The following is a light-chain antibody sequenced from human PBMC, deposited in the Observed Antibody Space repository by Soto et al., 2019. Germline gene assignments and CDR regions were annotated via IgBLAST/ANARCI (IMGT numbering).Light chain of an antibody. V-gene: IGKV1-6*01. CDR1: QGIRSA. J-gene: IGKJ1*01. CDR3: LLDYSYFWE. CDR2: AAS. Sequence: AIQVTQSPSSLSASVGDRVTITCRTSQGIRSALGWYQQKPGKVPQLLIYAASTLKSGVPSRFSGSGSGRDFTLTISSLQPEDFATYYCLLDYSYFWEFGQGTKV.